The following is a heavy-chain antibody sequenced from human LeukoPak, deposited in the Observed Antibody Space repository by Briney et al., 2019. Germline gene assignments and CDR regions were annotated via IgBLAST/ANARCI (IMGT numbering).Heavy chain of an antibody. V-gene: IGHV4-61*02. CDR1: GGSISSGSYS. CDR3: ARGILGYSYGYDY. Sequence: PSETLSLTCTVSGGSISSGSYSWSWIRQPAGKGLEWIGRIYTSGSTNYNPSLKSRLTISVDTSKNQFSLKLSSVTAADTAVYYCARGILGYSYGYDYWGQGTLVTVSS. D-gene: IGHD5-18*01. J-gene: IGHJ4*02. CDR2: IYTSGST.